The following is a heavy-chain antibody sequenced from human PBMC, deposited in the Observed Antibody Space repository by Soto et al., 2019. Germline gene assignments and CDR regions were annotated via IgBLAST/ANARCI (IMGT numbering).Heavy chain of an antibody. J-gene: IGHJ4*02. V-gene: IGHV5-51*01. D-gene: IGHD4-4*01. Sequence: GESLKICCEGSGYSFTSYWIAWVRQMPGKGLEWMGIIYPGDSDTRYSPSFQGQVTISVDKSISTAFLQWSSLKASDTAMYYCTLSDYSNSVAYWGQGTLVTVSS. CDR3: TLSDYSNSVAY. CDR1: GYSFTSYW. CDR2: IYPGDSDT.